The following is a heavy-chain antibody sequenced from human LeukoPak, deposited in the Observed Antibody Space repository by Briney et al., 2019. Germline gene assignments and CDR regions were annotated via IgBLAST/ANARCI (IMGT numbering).Heavy chain of an antibody. CDR1: GGSFSGYY. D-gene: IGHD3-3*01. V-gene: IGHV4-34*01. CDR2: INHSGST. CDR3: ARDSNYDFWSGYYYYGMDV. Sequence: PSETLSLTCAVYGGSFSGYYWSWIRQPPGKGLEWIGEINHSGSTNYNPSLKSRVTISVDTSKNQFSLKLSSVTAADTAVYYCARDSNYDFWSGYYYYGMDVWGQGTTVTVSS. J-gene: IGHJ6*02.